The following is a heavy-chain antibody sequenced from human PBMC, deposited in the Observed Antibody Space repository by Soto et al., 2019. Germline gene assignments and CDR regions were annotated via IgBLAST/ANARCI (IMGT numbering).Heavy chain of an antibody. CDR2: INHSGST. D-gene: IGHD7-27*01. CDR1: GGSFSGYY. Sequence: SEPLSLTCAVYGGSFSGYYWSWIRQPPGKGLEWIGEINHSGSTNYNPSLKSRVTISVDTSKNQFSLKLSSVTAADTAVYYCARLTGDPSDAFDIWGQGTMVTVSS. J-gene: IGHJ3*02. CDR3: ARLTGDPSDAFDI. V-gene: IGHV4-34*01.